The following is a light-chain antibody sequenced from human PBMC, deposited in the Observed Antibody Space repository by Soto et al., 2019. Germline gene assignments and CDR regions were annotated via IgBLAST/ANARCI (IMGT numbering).Light chain of an antibody. V-gene: IGKV1D-12*01. J-gene: IGKJ4*01. Sequence: DIQMTQSPSSVSASVGDRVTITWRASQPINSWLAWYQQKLGKAPKLLIYAASSLQSGVPSRFSGSGSGTDFTLTINSLQPEDFATYYCQQTQTFPFTFGGGTKVEIK. CDR2: AAS. CDR1: QPINSW. CDR3: QQTQTFPFT.